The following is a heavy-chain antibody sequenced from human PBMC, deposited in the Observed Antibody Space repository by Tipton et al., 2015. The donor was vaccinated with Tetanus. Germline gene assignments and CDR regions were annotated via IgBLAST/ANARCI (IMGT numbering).Heavy chain of an antibody. CDR1: GYTLTSYD. Sequence: QLVQSGAEVKKPGASVKVSCKASGYTLTSYDINWVRQATGQGLEWMGWMNPNSGNTGFAQNFQGRVTMTRNTSISTAYMELSSLNSEDTAVYYCTRGEWQQPLLLAYWGQGTLATVSS. CDR2: MNPNSGNT. J-gene: IGHJ4*02. D-gene: IGHD6-13*01. CDR3: TRGEWQQPLLLAY. V-gene: IGHV1-8*01.